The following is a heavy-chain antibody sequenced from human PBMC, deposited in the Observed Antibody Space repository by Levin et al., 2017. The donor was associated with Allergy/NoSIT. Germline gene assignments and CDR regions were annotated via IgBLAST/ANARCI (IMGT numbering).Heavy chain of an antibody. CDR3: ARKNYYGSGSSGGFDI. D-gene: IGHD3-10*01. CDR2: IYHTGTT. CDR1: GGSISSGSYF. J-gene: IGHJ3*02. Sequence: SQTLSLTCTVSGGSISSGSYFWGWIRQPPGKGLEWIGSIYHTGTTYYNPSLKSRITISGDTSKNQFSLKLNSVTAADTAVYYCARKNYYGSGSSGGFDIWGQGTMVTVSS. V-gene: IGHV4-39*01.